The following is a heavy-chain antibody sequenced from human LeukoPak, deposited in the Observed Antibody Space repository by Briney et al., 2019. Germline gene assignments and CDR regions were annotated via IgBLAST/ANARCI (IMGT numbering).Heavy chain of an antibody. CDR2: IYPGDSDT. Sequence: GESLKISCKGSGYSFTSYWIGWVRQMPGKGLEWMGIIYPGDSDTRYSPSFQGQVTISADKSISTAYLQWSSLKASDTAMYYCARMKGKRYYGSGSISGYYYYMDVWGKGTTVTISS. J-gene: IGHJ6*03. V-gene: IGHV5-51*01. CDR3: ARMKGKRYYGSGSISGYYYYMDV. D-gene: IGHD3-10*01. CDR1: GYSFTSYW.